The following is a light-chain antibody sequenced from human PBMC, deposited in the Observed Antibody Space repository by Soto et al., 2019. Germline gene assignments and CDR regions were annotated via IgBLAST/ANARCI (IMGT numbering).Light chain of an antibody. Sequence: QSVLTQPPSASGTPGQRVTISCSGSSSNIGSNTVNWYQQIPGTAPKLLICSNNQRPSGVPDRFSGSKSGTSASLAISGLQSDEDADYYCAAWYDSLNGVVFGGGTELTVL. CDR1: SSNIGSNT. J-gene: IGLJ2*01. CDR3: AAWYDSLNGVV. CDR2: SNN. V-gene: IGLV1-44*01.